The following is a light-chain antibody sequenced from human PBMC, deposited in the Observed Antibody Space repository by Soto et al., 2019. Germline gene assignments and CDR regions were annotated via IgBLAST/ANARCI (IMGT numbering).Light chain of an antibody. V-gene: IGKV1-5*03. CDR3: QQYNSYSWT. J-gene: IGKJ1*01. CDR1: QSISNY. CDR2: KAS. Sequence: DIQMTQSPSTLSASVGDRVTIACRASQSISNYLAWYQHKPGKAPKLLIYKASSLESGVPSRFSGSGSGTEFTLTISSLQPDDFATYYCQQYNSYSWTFGQGTKVDIK.